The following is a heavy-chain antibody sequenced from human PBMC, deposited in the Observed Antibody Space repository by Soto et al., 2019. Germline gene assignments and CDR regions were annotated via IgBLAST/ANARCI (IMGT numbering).Heavy chain of an antibody. CDR3: ASDQVMRGWFDP. J-gene: IGHJ5*02. CDR2: IYSDGST. D-gene: IGHD3-16*01. CDR1: GFTVSTNY. Sequence: GGSLRLSCSVSGFTVSTNYMSWVRQAPGKGLDWVSVIYSDGSTKYADSVKGRFTLSRDNSKNTLYLQMNSLRADDTAVYYCASDQVMRGWFDPWGQGTLVTVSS. V-gene: IGHV3-53*01.